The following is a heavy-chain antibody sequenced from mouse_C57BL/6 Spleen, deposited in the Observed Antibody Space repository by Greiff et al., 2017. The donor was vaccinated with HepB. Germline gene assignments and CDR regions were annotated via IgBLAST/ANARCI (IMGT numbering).Heavy chain of an antibody. CDR2: ISDGGSYT. J-gene: IGHJ3*01. CDR1: GFTFSSYA. V-gene: IGHV5-4*01. D-gene: IGHD1-1*01. Sequence: EVKLMESGGGLVKPGGSLKLSCAASGFTFSSYAMSWVHQTPEKRLEWVATISDGGSYTYYPDNVKGRFTISRDNAKNNLYLQMSHLKSEDTAMYYCAREGSNPFAYWGQGTLVTVSA. CDR3: AREGSNPFAY.